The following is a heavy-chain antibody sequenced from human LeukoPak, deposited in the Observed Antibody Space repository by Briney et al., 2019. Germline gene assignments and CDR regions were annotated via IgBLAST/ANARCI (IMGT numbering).Heavy chain of an antibody. CDR1: GGSFSGYY. CDR3: AKAGYSYGLSYYYYYMDV. Sequence: PSETLSLTCAVYGGSFSGYYWSWIRQPPGKGLEWIGEINHSGSTNYNPSLKSRVTISVDTSKNQFSLKLSSVTAADTAVYYCAKAGYSYGLSYYYYYMDVWGKGTTVTVSS. J-gene: IGHJ6*03. CDR2: INHSGST. D-gene: IGHD5-18*01. V-gene: IGHV4-34*01.